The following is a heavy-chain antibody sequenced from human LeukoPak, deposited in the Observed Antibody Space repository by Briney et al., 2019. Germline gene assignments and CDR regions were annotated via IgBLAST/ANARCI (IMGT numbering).Heavy chain of an antibody. CDR1: GGTFSSYA. D-gene: IGHD4-17*01. CDR3: AREQYGDYGYAFDI. Sequence: SVKVSCKASGGTFSSYAISWVRQAPGQGLEWMGGIIPIFGTANYAQKFQGRVTITADESTSTAYMELSSLRSEDTAVYYCAREQYGDYGYAFDIWGQGTMVTVSS. V-gene: IGHV1-69*13. CDR2: IIPIFGTA. J-gene: IGHJ3*02.